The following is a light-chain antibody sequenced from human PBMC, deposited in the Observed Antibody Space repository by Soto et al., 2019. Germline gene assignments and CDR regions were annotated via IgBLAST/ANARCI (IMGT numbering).Light chain of an antibody. CDR2: GAS. V-gene: IGKV3-15*01. Sequence: EIVLTQSPATLSSFPGDRVTLSCRASQAVSSNLAWYQQKPGQAPRLLIYGASTRATGIPARFSGSGSGTEFTLTISSLQSEDFAVYYCQQYNNWPPYMYTFGQGTKVDIK. CDR1: QAVSSN. J-gene: IGKJ2*01. CDR3: QQYNNWPPYMYT.